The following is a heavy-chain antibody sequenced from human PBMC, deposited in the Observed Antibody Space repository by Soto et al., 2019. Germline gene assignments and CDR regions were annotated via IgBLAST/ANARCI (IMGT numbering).Heavy chain of an antibody. V-gene: IGHV2-5*01. D-gene: IGHD2-15*01. CDR3: APTEGGGYCSGGSCYGVDY. CDR2: IYWNGDK. Sequence: QITLKESGPTLVKPTQTLTLTCTFSGFSLSTSGVGVGWIRQPPGKALEWLALIYWNGDKRYSPSLKSRLTITKDTSKNQVVLTMTNMDPVDTATYFCAPTEGGGYCSGGSCYGVDYWGQGTLVTVSS. CDR1: GFSLSTSGVG. J-gene: IGHJ4*02.